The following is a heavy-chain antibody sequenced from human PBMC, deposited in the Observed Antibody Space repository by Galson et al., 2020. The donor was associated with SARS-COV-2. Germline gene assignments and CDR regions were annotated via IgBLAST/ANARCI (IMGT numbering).Heavy chain of an antibody. CDR1: GFTFSSYG. Sequence: GESLKISCAASGFTFSSYGMHWVRQAPGKGLEWVAVILYDGSNKYYADSVKGRFTISRDNSKNTLYLQMNSLRAEDTAVYYCAIMWGYGDYPDYWGQGTLVTVSS. CDR2: ILYDGSNK. CDR3: AIMWGYGDYPDY. J-gene: IGHJ4*02. V-gene: IGHV3-30*03. D-gene: IGHD4-17*01.